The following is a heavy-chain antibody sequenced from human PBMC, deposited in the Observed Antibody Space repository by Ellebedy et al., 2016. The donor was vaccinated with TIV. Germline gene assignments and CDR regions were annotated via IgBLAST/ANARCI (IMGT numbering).Heavy chain of an antibody. V-gene: IGHV3-7*01. Sequence: PGGSLRLSCAASGVSFSSYWMSWVRQPLGKGLEWVASIKQEGYEKRYVDSVKGRFTISRDNVKNSLYLQMNSLRAEDTAVYYCARNRYCSGGNCYALGYWGQGTLVTVSS. CDR3: ARNRYCSGGNCYALGY. CDR2: IKQEGYEK. CDR1: GVSFSSYW. J-gene: IGHJ4*02. D-gene: IGHD2-15*01.